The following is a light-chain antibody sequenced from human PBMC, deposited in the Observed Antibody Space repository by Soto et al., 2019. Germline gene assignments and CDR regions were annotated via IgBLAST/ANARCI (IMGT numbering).Light chain of an antibody. CDR2: SNN. Sequence: QLVLTQPPSASGTPGQRVTISCSGSSSNIGSNTVNWYQQLPGTAPKLLIYSNNQRPSGVPDRFFGAKSGTSASLAISGLQSEDEADYYCAAWDDSLNGDVFGTGTKLTVL. J-gene: IGLJ1*01. V-gene: IGLV1-44*01. CDR1: SSNIGSNT. CDR3: AAWDDSLNGDV.